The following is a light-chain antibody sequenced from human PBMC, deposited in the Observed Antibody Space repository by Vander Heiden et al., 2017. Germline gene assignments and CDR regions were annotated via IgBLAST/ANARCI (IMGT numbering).Light chain of an antibody. Sequence: EIVLTQSPATMPLSPGEGATLSCRATQSVSSDLAWYQHKPGQAPRLLIYEASNRATGVPARFSGTGSGTDFTLTISSLEPEDFAVYYCQHRSGWLPGTFGQGTKVEIK. J-gene: IGKJ1*01. V-gene: IGKV3-11*01. CDR1: QSVSSD. CDR3: QHRSGWLPGT. CDR2: EAS.